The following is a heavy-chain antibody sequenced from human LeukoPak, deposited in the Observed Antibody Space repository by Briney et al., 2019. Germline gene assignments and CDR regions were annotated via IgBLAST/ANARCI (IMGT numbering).Heavy chain of an antibody. CDR2: IKQDGSEK. CDR1: GFTFSSYW. J-gene: IGHJ4*02. Sequence: SGGSLRLSCAASGFTFSSYWMSWVRQAPWKGLEWVANIKQDGSEKYYVDSVKGRFTISRDNAKNSLYLQMNSLRAEDTAVYYCARGRRYDSSGYYYWGQGTLVTVSS. CDR3: ARGRRYDSSGYYY. D-gene: IGHD3-22*01. V-gene: IGHV3-7*01.